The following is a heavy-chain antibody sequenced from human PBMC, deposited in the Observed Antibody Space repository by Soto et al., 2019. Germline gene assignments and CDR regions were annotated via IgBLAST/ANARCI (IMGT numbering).Heavy chain of an antibody. CDR2: INHSGST. CDR3: ARVSGIYYYGMDV. CDR1: DWSFSGYY. D-gene: IGHD3-10*01. J-gene: IGHJ6*02. Sequence: ASETLSLTCAVYDWSFSGYYWSWVRQPPGKGLGWIGEINHSGSTNYNPSLKSRVTMSVDTSKNQFSLKLSSVTAADTAVYYCARVSGIYYYGMDVWGQGTTVTVSS. V-gene: IGHV4-34*01.